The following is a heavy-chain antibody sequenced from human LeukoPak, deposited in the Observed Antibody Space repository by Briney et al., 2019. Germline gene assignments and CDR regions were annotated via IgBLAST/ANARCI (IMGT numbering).Heavy chain of an antibody. D-gene: IGHD4/OR15-4a*01. V-gene: IGHV4-59*01. CDR3: ARDQRCSRFDGAGDQWYFDL. J-gene: IGHJ2*01. Sequence: SETLSLTCTVSGGSISGYYWSWLRQPPGKGLEWIGYIYHSGFTHYTPSLRSRVSIAVDTSRNQFSLKLTSATAADTAVYYCARDQRCSRFDGAGDQWYFDLWGRGTLVTVSS. CDR1: GGSISGYY. CDR2: IYHSGFT.